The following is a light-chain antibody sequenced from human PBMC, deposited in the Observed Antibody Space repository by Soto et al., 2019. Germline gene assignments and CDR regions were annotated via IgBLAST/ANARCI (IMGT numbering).Light chain of an antibody. J-gene: IGLJ1*01. V-gene: IGLV2-14*01. CDR2: EVS. CDR1: SRDVGGYNY. CDR3: SAYTSRLIDYV. Sequence: QSALTQPASVSGSPGQSITIACTGTSRDVGGYNYVSWYQQHPCKAPRLMSSEVSNRPSGVSNRFSGSKSVNTDSLTISGLQAEDEADYYCSAYTSRLIDYVSGTGTKVPVL.